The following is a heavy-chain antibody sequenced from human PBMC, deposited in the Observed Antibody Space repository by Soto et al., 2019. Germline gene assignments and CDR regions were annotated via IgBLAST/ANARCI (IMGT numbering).Heavy chain of an antibody. D-gene: IGHD5-12*01. Sequence: QVQLVESGGGVVQPGRSLRLSCAASGFTFSSYAMHWVRQAPGKGLEGVAVISYDGSNKYYADSVKGRFTISRDNSKNTLYLQMNSLRAEDTAVYYCARDYYRFNSGYGFSMDVWGQGTTVTVSS. CDR3: ARDYYRFNSGYGFSMDV. J-gene: IGHJ6*02. V-gene: IGHV3-30-3*01. CDR2: ISYDGSNK. CDR1: GFTFSSYA.